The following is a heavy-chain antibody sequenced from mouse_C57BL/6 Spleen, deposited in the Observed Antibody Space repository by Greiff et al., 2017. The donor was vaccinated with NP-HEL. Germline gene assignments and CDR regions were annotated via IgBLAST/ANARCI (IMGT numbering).Heavy chain of an antibody. D-gene: IGHD1-1*01. V-gene: IGHV10-1*01. J-gene: IGHJ2*01. Sequence: EVQLVESGGGLVQPKGSLKLSCAASGFSFNTYAMNWVRQAPGKGLEWVARIRSKSNNYATYYADSVKDRFTISRDDSESMLYLQMNNLKTEDTAMYYCVRGGSSYYVWDYFDYWGQGTTLTVSS. CDR2: IRSKSNNYAT. CDR1: GFSFNTYA. CDR3: VRGGSSYYVWDYFDY.